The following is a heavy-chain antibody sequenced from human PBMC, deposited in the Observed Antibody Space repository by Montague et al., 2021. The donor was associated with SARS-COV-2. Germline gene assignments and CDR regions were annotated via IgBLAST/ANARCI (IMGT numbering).Heavy chain of an antibody. D-gene: IGHD3-3*01. J-gene: IGHJ6*02. V-gene: IGHV4-34*01. CDR2: MDQGGAT. Sequence: SETLSLTCAVYGGSFNNYYWTWICQAPGKGLEWIGEMDQGGATNYSPAFRSRLTLSVDTSKNQFSLKLNSVTAADTAVYFCSGGQRQSFSVFGVLAGGPELKHYGLDVWGLGTTVTVS. CDR1: GGSFNNYY. CDR3: SGGQRQSFSVFGVLAGGPELKHYGLDV.